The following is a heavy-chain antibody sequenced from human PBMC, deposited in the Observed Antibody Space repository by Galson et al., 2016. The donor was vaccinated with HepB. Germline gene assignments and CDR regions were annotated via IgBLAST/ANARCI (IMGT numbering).Heavy chain of an antibody. Sequence: ETLSLTCAVSGDSIALQHRWAWVRQAPGKGLEWIGETYHTGNTIYNSTLKSRLALLVDKSKNQFSLRLDSVTVADTAVYYCVSNDDTSRPYVYDTWGQGTMVTVSS. J-gene: IGHJ3*02. CDR2: TYHTGNT. D-gene: IGHD3-22*01. CDR3: VSNDDTSRPYVYDT. V-gene: IGHV4-4*02. CDR1: GDSIALQHR.